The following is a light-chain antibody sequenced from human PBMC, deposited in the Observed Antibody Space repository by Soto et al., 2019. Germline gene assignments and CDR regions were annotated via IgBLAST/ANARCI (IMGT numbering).Light chain of an antibody. Sequence: QPVLTQPPSASGTPGQRVTISCSGSSSNIGSNTVNWYQQLPGTAPKLLIYSNNQRPSGVPDRFSGSKSGTSASLAISGLQSEDEADYYCAAWDDSQNALFGGGTKLTVL. V-gene: IGLV1-44*01. CDR1: SSNIGSNT. CDR2: SNN. CDR3: AAWDDSQNAL. J-gene: IGLJ2*01.